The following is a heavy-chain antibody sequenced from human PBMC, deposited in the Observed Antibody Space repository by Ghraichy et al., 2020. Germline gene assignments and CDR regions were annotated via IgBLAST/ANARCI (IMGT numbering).Heavy chain of an antibody. D-gene: IGHD5-12*01. Sequence: SLNISCAISGGSISSDDYSWSWIRQPPGKGLEWIGYIYHSGTTYYNPSLKSRVTISVDTSKNQFSLKVNSVTAADTALYYCARLHCVIVALDFWGQGTLVTVSS. V-gene: IGHV4-30-2*01. CDR2: IYHSGTT. CDR3: ARLHCVIVALDF. CDR1: GGSISSDDYS. J-gene: IGHJ3*01.